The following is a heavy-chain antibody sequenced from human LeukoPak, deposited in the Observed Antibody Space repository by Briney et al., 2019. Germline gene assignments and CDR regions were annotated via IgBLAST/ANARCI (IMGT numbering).Heavy chain of an antibody. Sequence: SETLSLTCAVYGGSFSGYYWSWIRQPPGKGLEWIGEINHSGSTNYNPSHKSRVTISVDTSKNQFSLSLSAVTAADTAMYYCAREDAVSSDDAFDLWGQGTMVTVS. D-gene: IGHD6-19*01. J-gene: IGHJ3*01. CDR2: INHSGST. CDR1: GGSFSGYY. CDR3: AREDAVSSDDAFDL. V-gene: IGHV4-34*01.